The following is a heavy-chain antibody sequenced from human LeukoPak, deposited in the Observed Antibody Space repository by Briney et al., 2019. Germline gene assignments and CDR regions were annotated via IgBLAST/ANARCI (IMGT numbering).Heavy chain of an antibody. J-gene: IGHJ3*02. Sequence: GAPVKVSCKASGYTFTSYYMHWVRQAPGQGLEWMGIINPSGGSTSYAQKFQGRVTMTRDTSTSTVYMELSSLRSEDTAVYYCARCPPCYDFWSGSDAFDIRGQGTMVTVSS. CDR3: ARCPPCYDFWSGSDAFDI. V-gene: IGHV1-46*01. D-gene: IGHD3-3*01. CDR2: INPSGGST. CDR1: GYTFTSYY.